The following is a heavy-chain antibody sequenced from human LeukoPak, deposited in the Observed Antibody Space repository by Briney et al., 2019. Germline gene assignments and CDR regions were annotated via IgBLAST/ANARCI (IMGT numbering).Heavy chain of an antibody. CDR1: GFIFSNYW. D-gene: IGHD6-13*01. J-gene: IGHJ4*02. CDR2: VNNDGSST. V-gene: IGHV3-74*03. CDR3: AKDGPMYSSPYFDY. Sequence: PGGSLRLSCAASGFIFSNYWMHWVRQAPGKGLVWVSRVNNDGSSTTYADSVKGRFTISRDNAKNSLYLQMNSLRAEDTALYYCAKDGPMYSSPYFDYWGQGTLVTVSS.